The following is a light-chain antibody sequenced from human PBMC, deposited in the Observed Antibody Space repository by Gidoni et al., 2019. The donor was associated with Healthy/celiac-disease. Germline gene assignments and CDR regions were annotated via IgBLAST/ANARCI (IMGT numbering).Light chain of an antibody. CDR3: QQSYSMSRT. Sequence: DIQMTQSPSSLSASVGDRVTITCRASQSISSNLNWYQHKPGKAPELLIYAASSLQSGVPSRFSGSGSGTDFTLTISNLQPEDFATYYCQQSYSMSRTFXQXTKVQIK. CDR2: AAS. J-gene: IGKJ2*01. CDR1: QSISSN. V-gene: IGKV1-39*01.